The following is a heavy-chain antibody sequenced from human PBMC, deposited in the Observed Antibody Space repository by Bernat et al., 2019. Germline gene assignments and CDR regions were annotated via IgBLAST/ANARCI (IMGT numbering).Heavy chain of an antibody. CDR1: GITFSNYY. J-gene: IGHJ4*02. Sequence: QVRLVESGGDLVKPGGSLRLSCAASGITFSNYYMSWIRQAPGTGLEWISYISRSGSTTYYADSVKGRFTISRDNAKNLVYLQMNSLRVEDTAVYYCASKLVAAGKPHFEDWGQGTVVTVSS. CDR2: ISRSGSTT. V-gene: IGHV3-11*01. CDR3: ASKLVAAGKPHFED. D-gene: IGHD1-26*01.